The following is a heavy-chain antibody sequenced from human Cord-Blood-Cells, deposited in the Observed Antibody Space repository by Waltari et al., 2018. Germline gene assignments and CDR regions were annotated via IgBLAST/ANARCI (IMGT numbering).Heavy chain of an antibody. V-gene: IGHV1-2*04. CDR3: ARDQGGEYSSSHFDY. J-gene: IGHJ4*02. CDR2: INPTSGGT. D-gene: IGHD6-13*01. CDR1: GYTFTGYY. Sequence: QVQLVQSGAEVKKPGASVKVSCKASGYTFTGYYMHWVRQAPGQGLGWMGWINPTSGGTNDAQKFQGWVTMTRDTSISTAYMELSRLRSDDTAVYYCARDQGGEYSSSHFDYWGQGTLVTVSS.